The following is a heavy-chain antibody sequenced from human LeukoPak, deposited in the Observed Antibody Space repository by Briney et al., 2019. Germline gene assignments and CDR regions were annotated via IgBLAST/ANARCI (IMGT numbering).Heavy chain of an antibody. CDR1: GGSISSYY. CDR3: AKGNWLFGMDV. CDR2: IYYSGST. J-gene: IGHJ6*02. V-gene: IGHV4-59*08. D-gene: IGHD3-9*01. Sequence: SETLSLTCAVSGGSISSYYWSWIRQPPGKGLEWIGYIYYSGSTNYNPSLKSRVTISVDTSKNQFSLKLSSVTAADTAVYYCAKGNWLFGMDVWGQGTTVTVSS.